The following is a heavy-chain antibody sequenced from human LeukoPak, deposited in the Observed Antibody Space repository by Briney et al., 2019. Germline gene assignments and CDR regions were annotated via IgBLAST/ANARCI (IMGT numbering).Heavy chain of an antibody. V-gene: IGHV1-69*06. J-gene: IGHJ4*02. Sequence: GASVTVSCTASGGTFSSYAISWVRQAPGQGLEWMGGIIPIFGTANYAQKFQGGVTITADKSTSTAYMELSSLRSEDTAVYYCARDYGSGSYFDYWGQGTLVTVSS. CDR1: GGTFSSYA. CDR3: ARDYGSGSYFDY. CDR2: IIPIFGTA. D-gene: IGHD3-10*01.